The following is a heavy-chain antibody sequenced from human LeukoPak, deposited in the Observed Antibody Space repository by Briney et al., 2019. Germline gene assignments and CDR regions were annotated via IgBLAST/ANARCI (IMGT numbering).Heavy chain of an antibody. CDR3: ARGRVSSSTWYSTYYYHFYMDV. CDR2: IYTSGST. CDR1: GGSISSYY. J-gene: IGHJ6*03. D-gene: IGHD6-13*01. Sequence: SETLSLTCTVSGGSISSYYWSWIRQPAGKGLEWIGRIYTSGSTNYNPSLNSRVTISRDTLKNHFSLELSSATAADTAVYFCARGRVSSSTWYSTYYYHFYMDVWGKGTTVTVSS. V-gene: IGHV4-4*07.